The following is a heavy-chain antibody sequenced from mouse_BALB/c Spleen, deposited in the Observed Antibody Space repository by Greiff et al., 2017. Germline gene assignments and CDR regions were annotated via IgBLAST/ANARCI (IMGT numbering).Heavy chain of an antibody. CDR3: ARDGGHGYAMDY. CDR1: GFSLTSYG. Sequence: VMLVESGPGLVAPSQSLSITCTVSGFSLTSYGVHWVRQPPGKGLEWLGVIWAGGSTNYNSALMSRLSISKDNSKSQVFLKMNSLQTDDTAMYYCARDGGHGYAMDYWGQGTSVTVSS. J-gene: IGHJ4*01. CDR2: IWAGGST. V-gene: IGHV2-9*02.